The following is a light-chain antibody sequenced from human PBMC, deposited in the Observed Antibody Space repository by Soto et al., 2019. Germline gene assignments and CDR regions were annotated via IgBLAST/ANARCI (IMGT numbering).Light chain of an antibody. Sequence: DIQMTQSPSSLSASVGDRVTITCRASQGISYYLAWYQQKPGKVPKLLIYAASTLKSGVPSRFSGRGSGTDFTLTISRLQPEYVATIYCQKYNSDLRSCGQGTMGASK. V-gene: IGKV1-27*01. CDR2: AAS. CDR3: QKYNSDLRS. J-gene: IGKJ1*01. CDR1: QGISYY.